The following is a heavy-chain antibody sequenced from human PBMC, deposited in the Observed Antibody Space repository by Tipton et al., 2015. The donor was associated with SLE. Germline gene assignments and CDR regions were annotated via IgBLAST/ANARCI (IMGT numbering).Heavy chain of an antibody. Sequence: VKPSETLSLNCTVSGYSISGGYYWGWIRQPPGKGLEWIANIYNSGNTYYNPSLKSRFTIALDTSRNHFSLKVTSVTAADTAVYYCARVRSGSHDAFDLWGQGTMVTVSS. CDR3: ARVRSGSHDAFDL. CDR2: IYNSGNT. V-gene: IGHV4-38-2*02. J-gene: IGHJ3*01. CDR1: GYSISGGYY. D-gene: IGHD6-25*01.